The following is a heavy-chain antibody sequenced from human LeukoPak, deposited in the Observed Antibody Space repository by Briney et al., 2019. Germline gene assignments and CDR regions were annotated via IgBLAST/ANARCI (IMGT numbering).Heavy chain of an antibody. CDR2: INPNSGGT. V-gene: IGHV1-2*02. CDR3: ARDSTRDIVVVPVNY. J-gene: IGHJ4*02. Sequence: GASVKVSCKASGYIFTGYHIHRVRQAPGQGLEWMGWINPNSGGTNYAQKFQGRVTMTRDTSISTAYMELNRVTSDDTAVYFCARDSTRDIVVVPVNYWGQGTLVTVSS. CDR1: GYIFTGYH. D-gene: IGHD2-15*01.